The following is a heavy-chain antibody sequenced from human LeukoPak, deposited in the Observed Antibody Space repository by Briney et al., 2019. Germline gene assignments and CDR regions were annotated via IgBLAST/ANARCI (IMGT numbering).Heavy chain of an antibody. Sequence: ASVKVSCKASGYTFTDYYMHWVRQAPGQGLEWMGWINPNSGDTKYAQNFQGWVTMTRDTSISTAYMELSRLTSDDTAVYYCASDRSYGKGPLDYWGQGTLVTVSS. V-gene: IGHV1-2*04. CDR1: GYTFTDYY. D-gene: IGHD3-10*01. J-gene: IGHJ4*02. CDR2: INPNSGDT. CDR3: ASDRSYGKGPLDY.